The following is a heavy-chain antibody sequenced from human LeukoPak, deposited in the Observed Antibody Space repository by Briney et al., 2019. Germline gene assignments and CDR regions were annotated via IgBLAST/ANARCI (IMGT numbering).Heavy chain of an antibody. CDR2: IKEDGSEK. Sequence: GGSLRLSCVASGFSFNYYWTSWVRQAPGKGLEWVAKIKEDGSEKYYVDSVKGRFTISRDNAKNSLSLQMDSLRVEDTAVYYCARDQYQVPYYSQYYGMDVWGQGTTVIVSS. CDR1: GFSFNYYW. CDR3: ARDQYQVPYYSQYYGMDV. J-gene: IGHJ6*02. D-gene: IGHD2-2*01. V-gene: IGHV3-7*01.